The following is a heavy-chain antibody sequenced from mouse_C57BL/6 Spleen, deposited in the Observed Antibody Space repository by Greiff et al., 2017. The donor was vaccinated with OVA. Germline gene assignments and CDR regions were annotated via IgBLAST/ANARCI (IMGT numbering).Heavy chain of an antibody. Sequence: QVQLQQPGAELVKPGASVKMSCKASGYTFTSYWITWVKQRPGQGLEWIGDIYPGSGSTNYNEKFKSKATLTVDTSSSTAYMQYSSLTTEDSAVYYCARYYYVSRSYFDYWGQGTTLTVSS. CDR2: IYPGSGST. CDR1: GYTFTSYW. V-gene: IGHV1-55*01. CDR3: ARYYYVSRSYFDY. J-gene: IGHJ2*01. D-gene: IGHD1-1*01.